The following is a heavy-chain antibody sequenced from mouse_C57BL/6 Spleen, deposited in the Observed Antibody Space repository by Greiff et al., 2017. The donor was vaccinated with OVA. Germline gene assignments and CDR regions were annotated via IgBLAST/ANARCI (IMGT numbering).Heavy chain of an antibody. CDR3: AREEDGSSSWYFDV. V-gene: IGHV1-76*01. Sequence: QVQLKQSGAELVRPGASVKLSCKASGYTFTDSYINWVKQRPGQGLEWIARIYPGSGNTYYNEKFKGKATLTAEKSSSTAYMQLSSLTSEDSAVYFCAREEDGSSSWYFDVWGTGTTVTVSS. D-gene: IGHD1-1*01. CDR1: GYTFTDSY. CDR2: IYPGSGNT. J-gene: IGHJ1*03.